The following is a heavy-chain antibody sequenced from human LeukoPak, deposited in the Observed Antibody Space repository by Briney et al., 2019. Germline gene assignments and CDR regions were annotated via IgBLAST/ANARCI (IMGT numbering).Heavy chain of an antibody. CDR1: GFTFSSYS. D-gene: IGHD1-26*01. V-gene: IGHV3-21*01. Sequence: GGSLRLSCAASGFTFSSYSMNWVRQAPGKGLEWVSSISSSSSYIYYADSVKGRFTISRDNAKNSLYLQMNSLRAEDTAVYYCARGGRWELHIDYWGQGTLVTVSS. J-gene: IGHJ4*02. CDR2: ISSSSSYI. CDR3: ARGGRWELHIDY.